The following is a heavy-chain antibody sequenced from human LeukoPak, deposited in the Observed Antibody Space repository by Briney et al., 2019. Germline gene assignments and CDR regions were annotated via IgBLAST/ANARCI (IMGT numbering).Heavy chain of an antibody. CDR3: ARDYQQSSGYQVTEYFQH. J-gene: IGHJ1*01. D-gene: IGHD3-22*01. V-gene: IGHV3-30-3*01. CDR2: ISYDGSNK. Sequence: RLGGSLRLSCAASGFTFSSYAMHWVRQAPGKGLEWVAVISYDGSNKYYADSVKGRFTISRDNSKNTLYLQMNSLRAEDTAVYYCARDYQQSSGYQVTEYFQHWGQGTLVTVSS. CDR1: GFTFSSYA.